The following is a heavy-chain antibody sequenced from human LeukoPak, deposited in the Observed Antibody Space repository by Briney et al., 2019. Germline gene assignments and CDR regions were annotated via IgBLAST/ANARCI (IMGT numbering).Heavy chain of an antibody. V-gene: IGHV3-23*01. D-gene: IGHD3-10*01. CDR1: GFTFSNYA. CDR3: AKRGVRGSYYFDH. Sequence: PGGSLRLSCAASGFTFSNYAMTWVRQAPGKGLEWVSTMSSTDGTTFYADSVKGRFTISGDNSKNILYLQMNNLRAEDTAVYHCAKRGVRGSYYFDHWGQGTLVTVSS. CDR2: MSSTDGTT. J-gene: IGHJ4*02.